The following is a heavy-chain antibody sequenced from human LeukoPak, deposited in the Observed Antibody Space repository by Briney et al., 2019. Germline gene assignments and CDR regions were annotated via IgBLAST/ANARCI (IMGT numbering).Heavy chain of an antibody. J-gene: IGHJ4*02. CDR1: GYTFTSYY. Sequence: GASVKVSCKASGYTFTSYYMHWVRQAPGQGLEWMGIINPSGGSTSYAQKFQGRVTMTRDTSTSTAYMELRSLRSDDTAVYYCASVSPPGVDYWGQGTLVTVFS. V-gene: IGHV1-46*01. CDR2: INPSGGST. CDR3: ASVSPPGVDY. D-gene: IGHD5/OR15-5a*01.